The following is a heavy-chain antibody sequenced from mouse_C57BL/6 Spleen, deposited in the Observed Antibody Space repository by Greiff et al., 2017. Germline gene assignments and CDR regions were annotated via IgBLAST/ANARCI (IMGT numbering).Heavy chain of an antibody. CDR3: ARSYYYGSSYPYYYAMDY. CDR1: GYTFTSYW. Sequence: QVQLQQPGAELVKPGASVKLSCKASGYTFTSYWMQWVKQRPGQGLEWIGEIDPSDSYTNYNQKFKGKATLTVDTSSSTAYMQLSSLTSEDSAVYYCARSYYYGSSYPYYYAMDYWGQGTSVTVSS. J-gene: IGHJ4*01. V-gene: IGHV1-50*01. CDR2: IDPSDSYT. D-gene: IGHD1-1*01.